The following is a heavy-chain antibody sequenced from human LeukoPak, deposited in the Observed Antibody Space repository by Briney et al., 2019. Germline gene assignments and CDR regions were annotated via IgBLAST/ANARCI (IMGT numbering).Heavy chain of an antibody. CDR1: GGSISSGDYY. Sequence: SETPSLTCTVSGGSISSGDYYWSWIRQPPGTGLEWIGYIYYSGSTYYNPSLKSRVTISVDTSKNQFSLKLSSVTAADTAVYYCARAYGSGSRPFDYWGQGTLVTVSS. V-gene: IGHV4-30-4*01. J-gene: IGHJ4*02. CDR2: IYYSGST. D-gene: IGHD3-10*01. CDR3: ARAYGSGSRPFDY.